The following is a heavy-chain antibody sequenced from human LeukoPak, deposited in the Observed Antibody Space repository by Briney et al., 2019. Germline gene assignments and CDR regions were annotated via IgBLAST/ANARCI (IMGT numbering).Heavy chain of an antibody. Sequence: ASVKVSCKVSGYTLSELSMHWVRQAPGKGLEWMGGFDPEDDERVYAQKFRGRVTMTEDTSTDTAYMELSSLRSEDTAIYYCATELRSGYFDYWGQGTLVTVSS. CDR1: GYTLSELS. CDR3: ATELRSGYFDY. V-gene: IGHV1-24*01. CDR2: FDPEDDER. J-gene: IGHJ4*02. D-gene: IGHD3-22*01.